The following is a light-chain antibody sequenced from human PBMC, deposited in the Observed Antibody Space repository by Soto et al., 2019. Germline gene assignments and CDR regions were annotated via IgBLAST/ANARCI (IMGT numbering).Light chain of an antibody. V-gene: IGKV3-11*01. J-gene: IGKJ5*01. CDR3: QQRGNWPIT. CDR2: DAP. Sequence: EIVLTQSPATLSLSPGERATLSCRASQSVSSYLAWYQQKPGQAPRLLIYDAPNRATGIPARFSGSGSGTDFTLTISSLEPEDFAVYYCQQRGNWPITFGQGTRLEIK. CDR1: QSVSSY.